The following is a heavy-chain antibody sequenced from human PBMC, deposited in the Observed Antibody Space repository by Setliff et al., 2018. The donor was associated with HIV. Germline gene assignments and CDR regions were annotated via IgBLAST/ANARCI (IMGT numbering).Heavy chain of an antibody. J-gene: IGHJ4*02. CDR3: ARRDGYSYGFYFDY. V-gene: IGHV4-39*01. CDR2: IYYSGST. D-gene: IGHD5-18*01. Sequence: LSLTCTVSGGSISSSTYYWGWIRQPPGKGLEWIGAIYYSGSTYYNPSLKSRLTISVDTSKNQFSLKLSSVTAADTAVYYCARRDGYSYGFYFDYWGQGTLVTVSS. CDR1: GGSISSSTYY.